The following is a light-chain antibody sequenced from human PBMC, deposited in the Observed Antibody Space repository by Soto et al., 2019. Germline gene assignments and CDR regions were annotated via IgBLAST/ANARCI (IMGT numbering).Light chain of an antibody. Sequence: QSVLTQPPSASGTPGQRVTISCSGSSSNIGNNYVYWYQQLSGTAPKLLIYRNNQRPSGVPDRFSGSKSGTSASLAISGLRSEDEADYYCSSYTSSSTYVFGTGTKVTVL. V-gene: IGLV1-47*01. CDR2: RNN. CDR1: SSNIGNNY. J-gene: IGLJ1*01. CDR3: SSYTSSSTYV.